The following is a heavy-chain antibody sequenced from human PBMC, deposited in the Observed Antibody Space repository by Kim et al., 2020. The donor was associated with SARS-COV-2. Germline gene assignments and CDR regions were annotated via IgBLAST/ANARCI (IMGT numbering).Heavy chain of an antibody. J-gene: IGHJ4*02. D-gene: IGHD6-19*01. V-gene: IGHV1-69*13. CDR1: GGTFSSYA. CDR2: IIPIFGTA. Sequence: SVKVSCKASGGTFSSYAISWVRQAPGQGLEWMGGIIPIFGTANYAQKFQGRVTITADESTSTAYMELSSLRSEDTAVYYCATMGSSGWYWSRQGEYFDYWGQGTLVTVSS. CDR3: ATMGSSGWYWSRQGEYFDY.